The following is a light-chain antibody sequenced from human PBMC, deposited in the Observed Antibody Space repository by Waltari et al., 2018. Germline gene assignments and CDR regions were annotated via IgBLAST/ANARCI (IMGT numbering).Light chain of an antibody. CDR3: SSFVGANNLAWV. CDR1: SSDSGRYNY. CDR2: DVN. J-gene: IGLJ3*02. Sequence: HSALTQPASVSGSPGQPVPISCTGTSSDSGRYNYLPLSQHPPDKVPKLIIYDVNNRPSGISDRFSASKSGDTASLTISGLRAEDEADYYCSSFVGANNLAWVFGGGTKVTV. V-gene: IGLV2-14*03.